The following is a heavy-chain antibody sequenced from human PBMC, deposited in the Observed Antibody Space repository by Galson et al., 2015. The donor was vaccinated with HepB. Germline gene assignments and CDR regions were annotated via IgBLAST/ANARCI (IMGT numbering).Heavy chain of an antibody. D-gene: IGHD4-23*01. CDR2: IIPIFGRG. J-gene: IGHJ3*02. Sequence: SVKVSCKVSGGGVRNYGIDWLRQAPGQGLEWMGNIIPIFGRGDSAQKFQGRLTTSADTSTSTVYMVLSRLTFEDTAVYYCARGHEYGGISDAFDIWGQGTKVIVSS. CDR1: GGGVRNYG. CDR3: ARGHEYGGISDAFDI. V-gene: IGHV1-69*04.